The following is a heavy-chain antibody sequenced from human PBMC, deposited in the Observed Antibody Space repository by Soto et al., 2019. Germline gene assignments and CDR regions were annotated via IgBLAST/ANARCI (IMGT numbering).Heavy chain of an antibody. CDR2: INQSGST. J-gene: IGHJ5*02. CDR3: ARYPLYYYDSSGRVVSPIFAP. V-gene: IGHV4-34*10. D-gene: IGHD3-22*01. CDR1: GGSLSGYS. Sequence: PSGTLSLTCAVSGGSLSGYSWTWVRPPPGKGLEGIGEINQSGSTTYNPSLNSRVTISRDASKNQFYLTLSSVTAADTAVYYCARYPLYYYDSSGRVVSPIFAPWGQGTLVTVSS.